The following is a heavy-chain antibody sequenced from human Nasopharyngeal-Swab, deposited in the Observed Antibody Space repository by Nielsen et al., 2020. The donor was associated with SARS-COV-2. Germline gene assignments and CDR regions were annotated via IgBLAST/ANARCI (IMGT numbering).Heavy chain of an antibody. J-gene: IGHJ5*02. CDR1: GGSISSGDYY. Sequence: SETLSLTCTVSGGSISSGDYYWSWIRQPPGKGLESIGYIYYSGSTYYNPSLKSRVTISVDTSKNQFSLKLSSVTAADTAVYYCARDSRGWFDPWGQGTLVTVSS. D-gene: IGHD2-2*01. V-gene: IGHV4-30-4*01. CDR2: IYYSGST. CDR3: ARDSRGWFDP.